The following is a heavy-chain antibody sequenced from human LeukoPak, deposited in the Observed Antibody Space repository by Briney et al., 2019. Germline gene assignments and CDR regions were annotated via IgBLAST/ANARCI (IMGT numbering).Heavy chain of an antibody. CDR2: ISSGGNA. CDR1: EFTVSSNY. CDR3: ARGDSSGYAFDY. D-gene: IGHD3-22*01. V-gene: IGHV3-53*01. Sequence: GGSLRLSCAASEFTVSSNYMTWVRQAPGKGLEWVSIISSGGNAYYADSVKGRFTISRDISKHTLYLQMNSLRAEDTAVYYCARGDSSGYAFDYWGQGTLVTVSS. J-gene: IGHJ4*02.